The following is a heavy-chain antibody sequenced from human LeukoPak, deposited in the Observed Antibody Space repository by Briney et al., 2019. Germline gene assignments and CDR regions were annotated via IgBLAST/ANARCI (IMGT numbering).Heavy chain of an antibody. J-gene: IGHJ4*02. Sequence: AGGSLRLSCAASGFTFDDYAMHWVRQAPGKGLDWVSGISWNSGSIGYADSVKGRFTISRDNAKNSLYLQMNRLRAEDTALYYCAKGSLCSSTSCPFDYWGQGTLVTVSS. CDR1: GFTFDDYA. D-gene: IGHD2-2*01. V-gene: IGHV3-9*01. CDR2: ISWNSGSI. CDR3: AKGSLCSSTSCPFDY.